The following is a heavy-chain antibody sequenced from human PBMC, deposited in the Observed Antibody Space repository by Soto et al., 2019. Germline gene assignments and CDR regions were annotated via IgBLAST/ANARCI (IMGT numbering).Heavy chain of an antibody. Sequence: GASLKISCQGSGYSFTSYWIGWVRQMPGKGLEWMGIIYPGDSDTRYSPSFQGQVTISADKSISTAYLQWSSLKASDTAMYYCARRRYCGGDCYNFDYWGQGTLVTVYS. CDR3: ARRRYCGGDCYNFDY. CDR2: IYPGDSDT. D-gene: IGHD2-21*02. J-gene: IGHJ4*02. V-gene: IGHV5-51*01. CDR1: GYSFTSYW.